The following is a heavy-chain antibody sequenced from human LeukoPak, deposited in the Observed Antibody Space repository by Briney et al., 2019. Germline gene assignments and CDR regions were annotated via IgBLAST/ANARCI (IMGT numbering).Heavy chain of an antibody. V-gene: IGHV3-23*01. CDR1: GFMFGTYA. CDR2: IPGSGGNT. D-gene: IGHD3-22*01. J-gene: IGHJ3*02. Sequence: GGSLRLSCAASGFMFGTYAMSWVRQAPGKGLEWVSTIPGSGGNTYYTDSVKGRVTISRDNSKNTLYLQMNSLRAEDTAVYYCARGTHYYDSSGYYPDAFDIWGQGTMVTVSS. CDR3: ARGTHYYDSSGYYPDAFDI.